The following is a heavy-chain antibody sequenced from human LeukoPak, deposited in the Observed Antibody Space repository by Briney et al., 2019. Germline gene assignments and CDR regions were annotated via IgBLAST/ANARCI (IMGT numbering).Heavy chain of an antibody. Sequence: GGSLRLSCAASGFTFSSRDWMTWVRQAPGKGLEWVANIKQDGSEKNYVDSVKGRFTISRDNAKNTLYLQMNSLRAEDTAVYYCARDPGYSSSFDAFDIWGQGTMVTVSS. CDR1: GFTFSSRDW. CDR2: IKQDGSEK. D-gene: IGHD6-6*01. V-gene: IGHV3-7*01. CDR3: ARDPGYSSSFDAFDI. J-gene: IGHJ3*02.